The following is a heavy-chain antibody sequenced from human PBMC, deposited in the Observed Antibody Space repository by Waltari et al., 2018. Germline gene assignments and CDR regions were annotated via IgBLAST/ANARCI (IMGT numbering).Heavy chain of an antibody. CDR2: INRDGTA. CDR1: GGSFSGYF. D-gene: IGHD3-10*01. J-gene: IGHJ6*02. Sequence: QAQLHQWGAGLLKPSETLSLTCAVSGGSFSGYFWSWIRQSPGKGLEWIGEINRDGTANDNPSLKSRVGRSVDTIKSQISLSLSSVTAADAAVYYCARVGDYHGSGRFGLDVWGRGTRVTVSS. V-gene: IGHV4-34*01. CDR3: ARVGDYHGSGRFGLDV.